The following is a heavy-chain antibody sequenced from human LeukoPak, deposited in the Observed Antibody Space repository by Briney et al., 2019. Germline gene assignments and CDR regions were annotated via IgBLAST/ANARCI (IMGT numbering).Heavy chain of an antibody. V-gene: IGHV4-39*01. D-gene: IGHD2-2*01. CDR1: GGSISSSNYY. Sequence: SETLSLTCTVSGGSISSSNYYWGWIRQPPGKGLEWIGSVYYSGSTYYNPSLKSRVTISLVTSKNQFSLKLSSVTAADTAVYYCARICSTTSCHLDYWGQGTLVTVSS. CDR2: VYYSGST. CDR3: ARICSTTSCHLDY. J-gene: IGHJ4*02.